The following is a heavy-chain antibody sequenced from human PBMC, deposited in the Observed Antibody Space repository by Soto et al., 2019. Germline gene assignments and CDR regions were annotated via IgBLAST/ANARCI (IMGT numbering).Heavy chain of an antibody. CDR3: AKVGEEPA. CDR2: IDSTGANT. V-gene: IGHV3-23*01. J-gene: IGHJ5*02. Sequence: GGSLRLSCVVSRYTFKSHGLSWVRQAPGKGLEWVSTIDSTGANTHYADSVRGRFTISRDNSKNTLYLQMNSLRAEDTAVYYCAKVGEEPAWGQGTLVTVSS. D-gene: IGHD4-17*01. CDR1: RYTFKSHG.